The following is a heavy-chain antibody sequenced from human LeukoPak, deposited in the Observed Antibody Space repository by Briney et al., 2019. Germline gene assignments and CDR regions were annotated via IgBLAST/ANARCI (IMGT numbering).Heavy chain of an antibody. V-gene: IGHV4-61*09. CDR3: ARGSNWDYYGMDV. CDR2: IYTSGTT. Sequence: PSQTLSLTCTVSGGSVRRGNYYWTWIRQPAGSGLEWIGQIYTSGTTDYNPSLRTRVTISVDASRNQFSLNLSSVTAADTAVYYCARGSNWDYYGMDVWGQGTTVTVSS. CDR1: GGSVRRGNYY. J-gene: IGHJ6*02. D-gene: IGHD7-27*01.